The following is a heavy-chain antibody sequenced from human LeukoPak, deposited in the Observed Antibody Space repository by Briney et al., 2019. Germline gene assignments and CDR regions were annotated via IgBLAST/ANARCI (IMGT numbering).Heavy chain of an antibody. CDR3: AKAGRTSCWGYYYMDV. Sequence: GGSLRLSCAASGFTFSSYSMNWVRQAPGKGLEWVSSISSSSSYIYYADSVKGRFTISRDNAKNSLYLQMNSLRAGDTAVYYCAKAGRTSCWGYYYMDVWGKGTTVTVSS. V-gene: IGHV3-21*04. CDR2: ISSSSSYI. J-gene: IGHJ6*03. CDR1: GFTFSSYS. D-gene: IGHD2-2*01.